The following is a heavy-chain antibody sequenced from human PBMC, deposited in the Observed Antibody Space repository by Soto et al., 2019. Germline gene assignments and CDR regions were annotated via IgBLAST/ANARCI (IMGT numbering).Heavy chain of an antibody. Sequence: QPGGSLRLSCAASGFTSSSYEMNWVRQAPGKGLERVSYIGISGYTIYLAYSVKGRLTFSRDNAKSSMYLQMISLTAEDTAVYYCVRDLVGDYTFDFRGQGALVTVSS. CDR2: IGISGYTI. CDR3: VRDLVGDYTFDF. D-gene: IGHD1-26*01. J-gene: IGHJ4*02. CDR1: GFTSSSYE. V-gene: IGHV3-48*03.